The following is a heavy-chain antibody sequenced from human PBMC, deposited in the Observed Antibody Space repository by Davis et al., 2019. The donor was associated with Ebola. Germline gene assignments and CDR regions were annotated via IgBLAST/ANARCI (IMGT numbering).Heavy chain of an antibody. Sequence: GESLKISCAASGFAFESYLMQWVRQPPGKGLEWVSHINTDGRRTNYADLVRGRFTISRVKAENTLYLQLNSLRVEDTAVYYCTRVPRDRYGYEGDYWGQGTLVTVSS. J-gene: IGHJ4*02. V-gene: IGHV3-74*01. CDR1: GFAFESYL. CDR2: INTDGRRT. CDR3: TRVPRDRYGYEGDY. D-gene: IGHD5-12*01.